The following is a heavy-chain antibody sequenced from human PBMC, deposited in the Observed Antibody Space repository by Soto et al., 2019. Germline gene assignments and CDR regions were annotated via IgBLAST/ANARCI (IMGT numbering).Heavy chain of an antibody. CDR1: GFTFSNYA. D-gene: IGHD6-13*01. CDR3: ARDRFARSWSYFDY. CDR2: ISDDGSNK. V-gene: IGHV3-30-3*01. Sequence: GGSLRLSCAASGFTFSNYALHWVRQAPGKGLEWVAVISDDGSNKYYADSVKGRFTISRDNSKNTLYLQMNSLRAEDTAMYYCARDRFARSWSYFDYWGQGTPVTVSS. J-gene: IGHJ4*02.